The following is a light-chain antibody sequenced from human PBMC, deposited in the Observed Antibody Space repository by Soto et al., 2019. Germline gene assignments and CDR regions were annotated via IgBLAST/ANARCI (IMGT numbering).Light chain of an antibody. J-gene: IGKJ1*01. Sequence: DIQMTQSPSSLSGSVGDSVTITCRASQGISNYLAWYQQRPGKAPTLLIYAASTLQSGVPSRFSGSGSGTDFTLTISSLQPEDVATYYCQRYNHAPRTFGPGTKVEIK. CDR3: QRYNHAPRT. V-gene: IGKV1-27*01. CDR1: QGISNY. CDR2: AAS.